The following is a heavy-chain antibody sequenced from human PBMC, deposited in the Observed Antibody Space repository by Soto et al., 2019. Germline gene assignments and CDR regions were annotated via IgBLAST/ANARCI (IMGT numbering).Heavy chain of an antibody. CDR2: IYHSGST. D-gene: IGHD2-2*01. CDR1: GGSISSGGYS. Sequence: SETLSLTCAVSGGSISSGGYSWSWILQPPGKGLEWIGNIYHSGSTFYNPSLKSRVTMSVDRSKNQFSLNLSSVTAADTAVYYCARAVPAAIRNNWFDPWGQGTLVTVSS. J-gene: IGHJ5*02. V-gene: IGHV4-30-2*01. CDR3: ARAVPAAIRNNWFDP.